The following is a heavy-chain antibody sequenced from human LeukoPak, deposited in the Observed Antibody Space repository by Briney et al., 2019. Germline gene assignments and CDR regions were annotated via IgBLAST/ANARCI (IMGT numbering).Heavy chain of an antibody. CDR1: GGSISSYY. V-gene: IGHV4-59*01. CDR2: IYYSGST. Sequence: SETLSLTCTVSGGSISSYYWSWIRQPPGKGLEWIGYIYYSGSTNYNPSLKSRVTISVDTSKNQFSLKLSSVTAADTAVYYCARDLGGYDFWSGYPNWFDPWGQGTLVTVSS. J-gene: IGHJ5*02. CDR3: ARDLGGYDFWSGYPNWFDP. D-gene: IGHD3-3*01.